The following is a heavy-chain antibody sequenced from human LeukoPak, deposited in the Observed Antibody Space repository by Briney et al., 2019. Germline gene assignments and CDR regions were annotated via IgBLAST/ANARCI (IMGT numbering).Heavy chain of an antibody. D-gene: IGHD2-15*01. J-gene: IGHJ4*01. V-gene: IGHV4-34*01. CDR3: ARYRGVVGNDY. CDR1: GESFSGYY. Sequence: SETLSLTCAVYGESFSGYYWSWIRQPPGKGLEWIGEINHSGNTKYNPSLKSRVTISADTSKNQFSLRLSSVTAADTAVYYCARYRGVVGNDYWGHGTLVTVSS. CDR2: INHSGNT.